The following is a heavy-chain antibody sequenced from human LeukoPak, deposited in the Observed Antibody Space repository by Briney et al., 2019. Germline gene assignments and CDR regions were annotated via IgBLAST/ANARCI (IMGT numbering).Heavy chain of an antibody. V-gene: IGHV3-23*01. CDR3: ARDPTAYCGGDCYSFDY. D-gene: IGHD2-21*02. Sequence: GGSLRLSCAASGFTFSSYAMSWVRQAPGKGLEWVSAISGSGGSTYYADSVKGRFTISRDNSKNTLYLQMNSLRAEDTAVYYCARDPTAYCGGDCYSFDYWGQGTLVTVSS. CDR2: ISGSGGST. J-gene: IGHJ4*02. CDR1: GFTFSSYA.